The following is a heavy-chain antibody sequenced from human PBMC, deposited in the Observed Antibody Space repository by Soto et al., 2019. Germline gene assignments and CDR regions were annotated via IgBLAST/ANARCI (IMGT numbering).Heavy chain of an antibody. Sequence: GASVKVSCKASGYTFTGYYMHWVRQAPGQGVEWMGWINPNSGGTNYAQKFQGWVTMTRDTSISTAYMELSRLRSDDTAVYYCARESRGLPQKDYYYYGMDVWGQGTTVTVSS. J-gene: IGHJ6*02. CDR1: GYTFTGYY. D-gene: IGHD4-17*01. V-gene: IGHV1-2*04. CDR3: ARESRGLPQKDYYYYGMDV. CDR2: INPNSGGT.